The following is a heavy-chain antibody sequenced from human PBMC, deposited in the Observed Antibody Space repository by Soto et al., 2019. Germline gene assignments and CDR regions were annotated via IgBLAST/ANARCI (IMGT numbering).Heavy chain of an antibody. CDR3: AKVWGSTFDS. D-gene: IGHD6-13*01. V-gene: IGHV4-61*08. J-gene: IGHJ4*02. CDR1: VGSISSGGYS. CDR2: IYYSGST. Sequence: PSETLSLTCAVSVGSISSGGYSWSGIRQPPGKGLGWIGYIYYSGSTNYNPSLKSRVTMSVDTSKNQFSLKLSPVTAADTAVYYSAKVWGSTFDSWGQGTLVTVSS.